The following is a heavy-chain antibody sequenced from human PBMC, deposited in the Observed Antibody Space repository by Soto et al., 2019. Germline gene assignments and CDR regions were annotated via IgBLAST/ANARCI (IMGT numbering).Heavy chain of an antibody. CDR1: GYSLTSYW. CDR3: ARHYYDRSGYSTVY. CDR2: IYPGHSDT. J-gene: IGHJ4*02. Sequence: PGESLKISRKGSGYSLTSYWIEWLSQMPVKVLEGMGIIYPGHSDTRYSPSFQGQVTISADKSISAAYLQWSSLKASDTAMYYCARHYYDRSGYSTVYWGQGALVNVCS. V-gene: IGHV5-51*01. D-gene: IGHD3-22*01.